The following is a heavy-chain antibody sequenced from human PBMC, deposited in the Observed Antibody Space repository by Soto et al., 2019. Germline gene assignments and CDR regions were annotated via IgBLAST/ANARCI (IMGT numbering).Heavy chain of an antibody. CDR1: GYTFTSYG. CDR2: ISAYNGNT. Sequence: QVQLVQSGAEVKKPGASVKVSCKASGYTFTSYGISWVRQAPGQGIEWMGWISAYNGNTNYAQKLQGRVTMTTDTSTSTAYMELRSLRSDDTAVYYCARRDDYYDSSGYYGMGAFDIWGQGTMVTVSS. V-gene: IGHV1-18*01. D-gene: IGHD3-22*01. J-gene: IGHJ3*02. CDR3: ARRDDYYDSSGYYGMGAFDI.